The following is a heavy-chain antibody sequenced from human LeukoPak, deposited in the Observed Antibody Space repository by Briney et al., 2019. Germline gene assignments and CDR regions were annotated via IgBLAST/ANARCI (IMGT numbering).Heavy chain of an antibody. Sequence: ASVKVSCKASGGTLSSYAISWVRQAPGQGLEWMGRIFPIFGIANYAQKFQGRVTITADKSTSTAYMELSSLRSEDTAVYYCARDSQQWLAPYYYGMDVWGQGTTVTVSS. CDR3: ARDSQQWLAPYYYGMDV. V-gene: IGHV1-69*04. CDR1: GGTLSSYA. D-gene: IGHD6-19*01. J-gene: IGHJ6*02. CDR2: IFPIFGIA.